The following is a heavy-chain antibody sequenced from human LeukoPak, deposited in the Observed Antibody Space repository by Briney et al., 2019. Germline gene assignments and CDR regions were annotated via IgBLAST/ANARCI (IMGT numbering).Heavy chain of an antibody. CDR1: GFAFNSYS. D-gene: IGHD6-19*01. V-gene: IGHV3-21*01. CDR3: ARAIFSSGWYLVDY. CDR2: ISTSISYL. Sequence: PGGSLRLSCAASGFAFNSYSMNWVRQAPGQGLEWVSSISTSISYLCPADSVKGRFTISRDNAKNSLYLQMNSLRAEDTAVYYCARAIFSSGWYLVDYWGQGTLVTVSS. J-gene: IGHJ4*02.